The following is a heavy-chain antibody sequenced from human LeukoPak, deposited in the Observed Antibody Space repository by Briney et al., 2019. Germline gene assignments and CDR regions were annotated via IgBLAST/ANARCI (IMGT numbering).Heavy chain of an antibody. Sequence: SETLSLTCTVSGGSISSSSAYWGWIRQPPGKGLEWIGSIYYSKNTYYNPSLESRVTLSMDTSKNQYSLKMTSVTAADTAVYYCAREGGRQWLVSGALDSWGQGTLVTVSS. CDR1: GGSISSSSAY. V-gene: IGHV4-39*07. D-gene: IGHD6-19*01. J-gene: IGHJ5*01. CDR2: IYYSKNT. CDR3: AREGGRQWLVSGALDS.